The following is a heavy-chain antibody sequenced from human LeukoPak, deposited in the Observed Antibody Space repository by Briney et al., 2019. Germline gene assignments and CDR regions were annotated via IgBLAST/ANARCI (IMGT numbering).Heavy chain of an antibody. V-gene: IGHV1-2*02. D-gene: IGHD2-2*01. CDR2: INPNSGFT. Sequence: GASVKVSCKASGYPFTGYYLHWVRQAPGQGLGWMGWINPNSGFTNYAQKFQGRVTMTRDTSISTAYMELSRLRSDDTAVYYCARLADCSSSSCRSFDYWGQGTLVTVSS. J-gene: IGHJ4*02. CDR1: GYPFTGYY. CDR3: ARLADCSSSSCRSFDY.